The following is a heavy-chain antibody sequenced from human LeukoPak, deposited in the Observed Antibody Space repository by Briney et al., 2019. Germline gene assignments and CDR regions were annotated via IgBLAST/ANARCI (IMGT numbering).Heavy chain of an antibody. Sequence: GTSLRLSCAASGFTFSSYAMSWVRQAPGKGLEWVSAISGSGSSTYYADSVKGRFTISRDNSKNTLYLQMNSLRAEDTAVYYCAKSSWYSISYFDYWGQGTLVTVSS. CDR2: ISGSGSST. CDR1: GFTFSSYA. V-gene: IGHV3-23*01. J-gene: IGHJ4*02. CDR3: AKSSWYSISYFDY. D-gene: IGHD6-13*01.